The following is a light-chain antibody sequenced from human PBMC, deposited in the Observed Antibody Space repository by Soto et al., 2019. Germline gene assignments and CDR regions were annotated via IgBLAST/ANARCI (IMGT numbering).Light chain of an antibody. CDR1: SSDVGGYNY. Sequence: QSALTQPASVSGSPGQSITISCTGTSSDVGGYNYVSWYQQHPGKAPKLMIYDVSNRPSGVSNRFSDSKSGNTASLPISGLQAEDEAVYYGGSYPSRGTPVFGTGTKLTAL. J-gene: IGLJ1*01. V-gene: IGLV2-14*01. CDR2: DVS. CDR3: GSYPSRGTPV.